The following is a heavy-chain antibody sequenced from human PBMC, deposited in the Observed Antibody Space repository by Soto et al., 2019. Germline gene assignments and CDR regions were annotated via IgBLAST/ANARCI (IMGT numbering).Heavy chain of an antibody. Sequence: SETLSLTCTVSGTSISSYYWSWIRQPPGKGLEWIANIHYSGTTNYNPSLASRVTLSVDTSKNQFSLKMTSVTAADRAMYFCARYNSYAIVYWGPGTLLTV. V-gene: IGHV4-59*01. CDR1: GTSISSYY. J-gene: IGHJ4*02. CDR2: IHYSGTT. D-gene: IGHD2-8*01. CDR3: ARYNSYAIVY.